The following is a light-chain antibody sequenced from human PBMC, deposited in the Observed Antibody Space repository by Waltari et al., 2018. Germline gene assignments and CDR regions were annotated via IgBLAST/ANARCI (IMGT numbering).Light chain of an antibody. CDR2: SAS. CDR3: QQYNNWPLT. J-gene: IGKJ4*01. V-gene: IGKV3-15*01. Sequence: EIVMTQSPATLSLSPGERATLSCRASQSVTNNLAWYQQKPGQAPRLLIYSASTRATSIPARISGSGSGTEFTLTISSLQSEDFAFYYCQQYNNWPLTFGGGTKVEIK. CDR1: QSVTNN.